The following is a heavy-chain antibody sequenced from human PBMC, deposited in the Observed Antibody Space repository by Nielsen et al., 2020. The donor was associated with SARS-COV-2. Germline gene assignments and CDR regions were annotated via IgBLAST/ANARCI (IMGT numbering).Heavy chain of an antibody. D-gene: IGHD5-24*01. CDR3: AKDRNDGYNYEGVDY. CDR2: ISWNSGSI. Sequence: WIRQPPGKGLEWVSGISWNSGSIGYADSVKGRFTISRDNAKNSLYLQMNSLRAEDTALYYCAKDRNDGYNYEGVDYWGQGTLVTVSS. J-gene: IGHJ4*02. V-gene: IGHV3-9*01.